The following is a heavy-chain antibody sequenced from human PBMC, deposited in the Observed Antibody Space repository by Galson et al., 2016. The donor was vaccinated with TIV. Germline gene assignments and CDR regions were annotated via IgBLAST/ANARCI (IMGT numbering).Heavy chain of an antibody. CDR3: ATARNTAMDTYPYYFGMDV. D-gene: IGHD5-18*01. CDR2: IIPLCDTA. J-gene: IGHJ6*02. V-gene: IGHV1-69*13. Sequence: SVKVSCKASGGTFSSYVFNWVRQAPGQGLEWMGGIIPLCDTAHYAQKFQGRVTITADESSGTAYMELSSLRSEDTAVYDFATARNTAMDTYPYYFGMDVWGQGTTVTVSS. CDR1: GGTFSSYV.